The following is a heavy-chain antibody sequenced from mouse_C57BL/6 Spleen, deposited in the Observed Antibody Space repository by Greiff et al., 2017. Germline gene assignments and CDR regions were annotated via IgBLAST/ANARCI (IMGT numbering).Heavy chain of an antibody. CDR3: ARKGAYYAMDY. Sequence: VHVKQSGPELVKPGAPVKISCKAPGYSFTDYNMNWVKQSNGKSLEWIGVINPNYGTTSYNQKFKGKATLTVDQSSSTAYMQRNSLTSEDSAVYYCARKGAYYAMDYWGQGTSVTVAS. CDR1: GYSFTDYN. CDR2: INPNYGTT. V-gene: IGHV1-39*01. J-gene: IGHJ4*01.